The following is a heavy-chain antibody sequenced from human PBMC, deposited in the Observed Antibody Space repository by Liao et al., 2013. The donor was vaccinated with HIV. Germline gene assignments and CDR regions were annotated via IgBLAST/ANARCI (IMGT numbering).Heavy chain of an antibody. CDR1: GDSIRSNS. V-gene: IGHV4-4*07. CDR2: LFAGGST. Sequence: QVQLQESGPGLVKPSETLSLICTVSGDSIRSNSWSWIRQPAGKGLEWIGRLFAGGSTNYNPSLKSRVTIAGDTSKNQFSLRLRSVTAEDTAVYYCARQRPPNRILGVVRHYYYMDVWGKGIAVTVSS. D-gene: IGHD3-3*02. CDR3: ARQRPPNRILGVVRHYYYMDV. J-gene: IGHJ6*03.